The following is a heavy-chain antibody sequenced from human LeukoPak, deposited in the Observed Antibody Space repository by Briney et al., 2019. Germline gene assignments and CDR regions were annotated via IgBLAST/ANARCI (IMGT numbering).Heavy chain of an antibody. CDR1: GFTFSSYW. Sequence: GGSLRLSCAASGFTFSSYWMSWVRQAPGKGLEWVANIKQDGSEKYYVDSVKGRFTISRDNAKNSLYLQMNSLRAEDTAVYYCARAGPLYYNYYMDVWGKGTTVTVSS. CDR3: ARAGPLYYNYYMDV. V-gene: IGHV3-7*01. J-gene: IGHJ6*03. CDR2: IKQDGSEK. D-gene: IGHD1-14*01.